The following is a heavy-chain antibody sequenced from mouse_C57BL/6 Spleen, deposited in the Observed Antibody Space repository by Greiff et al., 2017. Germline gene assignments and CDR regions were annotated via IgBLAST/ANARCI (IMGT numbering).Heavy chain of an antibody. J-gene: IGHJ3*01. CDR2: ISSGSSTI. D-gene: IGHD3-2*02. CDR3: AREDGTAQATWAY. Sequence: EVQVVESGGGLVKPGGSLKLSCAASGFTFSDYGMHWVRQAPEKGLEWVAYISSGSSTIYYADTVKGRFTISRDNAKNTLFLQMTSRRSEDTAMYYCAREDGTAQATWAYWGQGTLVTVSA. V-gene: IGHV5-17*01. CDR1: GFTFSDYG.